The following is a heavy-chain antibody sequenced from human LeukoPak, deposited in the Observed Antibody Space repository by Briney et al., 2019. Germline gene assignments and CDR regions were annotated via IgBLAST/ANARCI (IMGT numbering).Heavy chain of an antibody. CDR3: ARNPLRYYYDSSGYYLGY. CDR1: GFTFSSYS. D-gene: IGHD3-22*01. V-gene: IGHV3-48*01. J-gene: IGHJ4*02. CDR2: ISSSSSTI. Sequence: PGGSLRLSCAASGFTFSSYSMNWVRQAPGKGLEWVSYISSSSSTIYYADSVKGRFTISRDNAKNSLYLQMNSLRAEDTAVYYCARNPLRYYYDSSGYYLGYWGQGTLVTVSS.